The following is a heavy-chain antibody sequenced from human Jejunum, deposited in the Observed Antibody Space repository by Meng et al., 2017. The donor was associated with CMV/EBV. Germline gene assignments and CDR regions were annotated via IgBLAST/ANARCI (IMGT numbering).Heavy chain of an antibody. V-gene: IGHV5-51*01. CDR2: IDPRDSNM. CDR3: ARHGGSSAGDY. Sequence: ISCKASGDSFSNYWIGWVRQKPGKGLEWVGIIDPRDSNMRYSPSVEGHVTVSADKSNTTVYLHWSSLTASDSAMYYCARHGGSSAGDYWGQGTLVTVSS. D-gene: IGHD6-6*01. J-gene: IGHJ4*01. CDR1: GDSFSNYW.